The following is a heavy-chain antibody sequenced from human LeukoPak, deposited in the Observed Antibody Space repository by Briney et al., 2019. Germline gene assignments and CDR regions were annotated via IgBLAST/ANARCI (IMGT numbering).Heavy chain of an antibody. CDR1: GGSISSSSYY. V-gene: IGHV4-39*01. D-gene: IGHD3-10*01. Sequence: SETLSLTCTVSGGSISSSSYYWGWIRQPPGKGLEWIRSIYYSGSTYYNPSLKSRVTISVDTSKNQFSLKLSSVTAADTAVYYCARRPPNYYGSGNVDYWGQGTLVTVSS. CDR3: ARRPPNYYGSGNVDY. CDR2: IYYSGST. J-gene: IGHJ4*02.